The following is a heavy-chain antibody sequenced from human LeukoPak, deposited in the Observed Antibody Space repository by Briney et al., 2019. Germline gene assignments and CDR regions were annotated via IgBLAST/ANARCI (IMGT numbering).Heavy chain of an antibody. CDR1: GGSFGGYY. CDR2: IYYSGST. D-gene: IGHD6-13*01. V-gene: IGHV4-59*01. Sequence: SETLSLTCAVYGGSFGGYYWSWIRQPPGKGLEWIGYIYYSGSTNYNPSLKSRVTISVDTSKNQFSLKLSSVTAADTAVYYCARASSSWINWFDPWGQGTLVTVSS. J-gene: IGHJ5*02. CDR3: ARASSSWINWFDP.